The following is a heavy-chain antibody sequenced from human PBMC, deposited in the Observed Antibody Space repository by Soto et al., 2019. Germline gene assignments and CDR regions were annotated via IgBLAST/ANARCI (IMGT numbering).Heavy chain of an antibody. Sequence: QVQLVESGGGVVQPGRSLRLSCAASGFTFSSYGMHWVRQAPGKGLEWVAVIWYDGSNKYYADSVKGRFTISRDNSKNTLYLQMNSLRAEDTAVYYCASEKVRPGVGAFDIWGQGTMVTVSS. CDR3: ASEKVRPGVGAFDI. V-gene: IGHV3-33*01. J-gene: IGHJ3*02. CDR2: IWYDGSNK. CDR1: GFTFSSYG. D-gene: IGHD1-26*01.